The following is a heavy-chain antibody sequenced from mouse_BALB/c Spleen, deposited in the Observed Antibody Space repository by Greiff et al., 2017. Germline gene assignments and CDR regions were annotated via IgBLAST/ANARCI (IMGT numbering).Heavy chain of an antibody. Sequence: EVHLVESGGGLVKPGGSLKLSCAASGFAFSSYDMSWVRQTPEKRLEWVAYISSGGGSTYYPDTVKGRFTISRDNAKNTLYLQMSSLKSEDTAMYYCARGDLYGNYAHYWGQGTTLTVSS. CDR2: ISSGGGST. J-gene: IGHJ2*01. CDR1: GFAFSSYD. V-gene: IGHV5-12-1*01. CDR3: ARGDLYGNYAHY. D-gene: IGHD2-1*01.